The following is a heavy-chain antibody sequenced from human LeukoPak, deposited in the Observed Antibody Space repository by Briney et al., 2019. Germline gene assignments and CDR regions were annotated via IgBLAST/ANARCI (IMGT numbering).Heavy chain of an antibody. D-gene: IGHD6-13*01. Sequence: EASVKVSCKASGYTFTGYYMHWVRQAPGQGLEWMGWINPNSGGTNYAQKFQGRVTMTRDTSISTAYMELSRLRSDDTAVYYCTRVRLYSSSFNWFDPCGQGTLVTVSS. CDR1: GYTFTGYY. V-gene: IGHV1-2*02. CDR2: INPNSGGT. CDR3: TRVRLYSSSFNWFDP. J-gene: IGHJ5*02.